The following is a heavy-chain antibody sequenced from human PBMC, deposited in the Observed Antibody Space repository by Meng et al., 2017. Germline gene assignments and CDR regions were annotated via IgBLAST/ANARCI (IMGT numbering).Heavy chain of an antibody. J-gene: IGHJ5*02. V-gene: IGHV4-31*01. CDR1: GGSISSGGYS. CDR2: IYYSGST. CDR3: ARADRRVGSYGPNWFDP. Sequence: QLPVSGPGLVKPSQTLSLTCTVSGGSISSGGYSWSWIRQHPGKGLEWIGYIYYSGSTYYNPSLKSLVTISVDTSKNQFSLKLSSVTAADTAVYYCARADRRVGSYGPNWFDPWGQGTLVTVSS. D-gene: IGHD5-18*01.